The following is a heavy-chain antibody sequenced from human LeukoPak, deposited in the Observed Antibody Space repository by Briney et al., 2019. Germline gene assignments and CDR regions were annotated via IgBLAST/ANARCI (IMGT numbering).Heavy chain of an antibody. Sequence: SETLSLTCTVSGGSISSYYWSWIRQPPGKGLEWIGYIYYSGSTNYNPSLKSRVTISVDTSKNQFSLRLTSVTAADTAVYYCARVSGYDWESFYDYWGQGTLVTVSS. J-gene: IGHJ4*02. CDR2: IYYSGST. CDR3: ARVSGYDWESFYDY. D-gene: IGHD5-12*01. CDR1: GGSISSYY. V-gene: IGHV4-59*01.